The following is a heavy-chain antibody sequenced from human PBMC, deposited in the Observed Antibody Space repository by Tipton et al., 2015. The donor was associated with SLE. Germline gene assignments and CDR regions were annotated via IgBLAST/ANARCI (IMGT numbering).Heavy chain of an antibody. CDR3: ARAGSGGS. J-gene: IGHJ2*01. CDR1: GFTFSSYA. D-gene: IGHD2-15*01. CDR2: ISYDGSNK. Sequence: SLRLSCAASGFTFSSYAMHWVRQAPGKGLEWVAVISYDGSNKYYADSVKGRFTISRDNSKNTLYLQMNSLRAEDTAVYYCARAGSGGSWGRGTLVTVSS. V-gene: IGHV3-30*04.